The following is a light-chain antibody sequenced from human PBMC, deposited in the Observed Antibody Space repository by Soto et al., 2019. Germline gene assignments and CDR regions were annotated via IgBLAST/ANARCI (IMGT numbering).Light chain of an antibody. CDR3: QQYNTWWT. CDR1: QNVTNS. J-gene: IGKJ1*01. Sequence: EIVVTQSPATLSLSPGERATLSRRASQNVTNSVGWYQQKAGQAPRLLIYDASTRAAGIPDRFSGSGSGTEFTLTSSSLQTEDFAVYFCQQYNTWWTFGQGTKVQIK. CDR2: DAS. V-gene: IGKV3-15*01.